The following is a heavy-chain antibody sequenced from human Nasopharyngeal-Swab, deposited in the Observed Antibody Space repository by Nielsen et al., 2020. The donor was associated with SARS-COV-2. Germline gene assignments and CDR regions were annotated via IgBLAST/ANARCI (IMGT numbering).Heavy chain of an antibody. D-gene: IGHD3-9*01. J-gene: IGHJ4*02. V-gene: IGHV3-11*04. CDR2: ISSSGSTI. Sequence: GESLKISCAASGFTFSDYYMSWIRQAPGKGLEWVSYISSSGSTIYYADSVKGRFTISRDNAKNSLYLQMNSLRAEDTAVYYRARYGGIQILTGYFDYWGPGTLVTVSS. CDR3: ARYGGIQILTGYFDY. CDR1: GFTFSDYY.